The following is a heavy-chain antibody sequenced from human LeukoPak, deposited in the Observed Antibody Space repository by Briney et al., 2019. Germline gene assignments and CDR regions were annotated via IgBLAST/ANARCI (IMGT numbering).Heavy chain of an antibody. CDR2: ISSSSSYI. V-gene: IGHV3-21*01. J-gene: IGHJ6*03. CDR3: AREHYFYYLDA. Sequence: GGSLRLSCAASGFTLSTYTMNWVRQAPGKGLEWVSSISSSSSYIYYADSVKGRFTISRDDAKNSLSLQMNSLRAEDTAVYYCAREHYFYYLDAWGKGTTVTVS. CDR1: GFTLSTYT.